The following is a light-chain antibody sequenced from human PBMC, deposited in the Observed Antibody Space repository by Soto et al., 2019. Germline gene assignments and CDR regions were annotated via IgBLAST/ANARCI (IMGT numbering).Light chain of an antibody. J-gene: IGKJ4*01. CDR1: QTVRNNY. Sequence: EFLLTQSPGTLSLSPGERATLSCRASQTVRNNYLAWYQQKPGQAPRLLIYDASSRATGIPERFSGGGSGTDLTLTISRLEPEDFAVYYCQQFSSYPLTFGGGTKVDIK. CDR2: DAS. CDR3: QQFSSYPLT. V-gene: IGKV3-20*01.